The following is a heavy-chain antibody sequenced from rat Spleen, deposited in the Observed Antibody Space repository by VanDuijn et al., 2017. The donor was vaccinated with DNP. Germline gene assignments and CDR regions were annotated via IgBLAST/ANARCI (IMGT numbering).Heavy chain of an antibody. V-gene: IGHV5-7*01. CDR2: IIYDGTRT. D-gene: IGHD1-12*02. CDR1: GFTFSDYA. J-gene: IGHJ1*01. Sequence: EVQLVESGGDLVQPGRSLKLSCAASGFTFSDYAMAWVRQAPKKGLEWVATIIYDGTRTYYRDSVKGRFTISRDNAKSTLYLQMNSLRSEDMATYYCVRPDYYFGSYPFFWGPGTMVTVSS. CDR3: VRPDYYFGSYPFF.